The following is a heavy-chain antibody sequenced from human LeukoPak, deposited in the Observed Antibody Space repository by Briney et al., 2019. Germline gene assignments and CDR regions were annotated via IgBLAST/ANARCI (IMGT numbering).Heavy chain of an antibody. D-gene: IGHD3-10*01. CDR3: ARDRTKDAVRWFDP. CDR1: GFTVSSNY. CDR2: IYSGGST. J-gene: IGHJ5*02. V-gene: IGHV3-53*01. Sequence: PGGSLRLSCAASGFTVSSNYMSWVRQAPGKGLEWVSVIYSGGSTYYADSVKGRFTISRDNSKNTLYLQMNSLRAEDTAVYYCARDRTKDAVRWFDPWGQGTLVTVSS.